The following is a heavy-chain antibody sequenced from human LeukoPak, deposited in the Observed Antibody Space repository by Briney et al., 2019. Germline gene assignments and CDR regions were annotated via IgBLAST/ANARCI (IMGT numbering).Heavy chain of an antibody. D-gene: IGHD2-2*01. Sequence: GGSLRLSCVASGFTFGDYYMSWIRQAPGKGLEWVSYISNSDNTIYYAASVKGRFTISRDNAKNSLYLQMNSLRAEDTAVYYCANRGQLLSFDYWGQGTLVTVSS. CDR1: GFTFGDYY. CDR2: ISNSDNTI. J-gene: IGHJ4*02. V-gene: IGHV3-11*04. CDR3: ANRGQLLSFDY.